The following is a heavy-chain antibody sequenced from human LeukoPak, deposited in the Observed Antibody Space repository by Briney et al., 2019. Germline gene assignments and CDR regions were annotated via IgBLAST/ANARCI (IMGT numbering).Heavy chain of an antibody. CDR2: IYHSGST. Sequence: PSETLSLTCTVSGYSISSGYYWGWIRQPPGKGLEWIGSIYHSGSTYYNPSLKSRVTISVDTSKNQFSLKLSSVTAADTAVYYCARRPVTDIVVEPAAPYLTYFDYWGQGTLVTVSS. J-gene: IGHJ4*02. CDR1: GYSISSGYY. D-gene: IGHD2-2*01. CDR3: ARRPVTDIVVEPAAPYLTYFDY. V-gene: IGHV4-38-2*02.